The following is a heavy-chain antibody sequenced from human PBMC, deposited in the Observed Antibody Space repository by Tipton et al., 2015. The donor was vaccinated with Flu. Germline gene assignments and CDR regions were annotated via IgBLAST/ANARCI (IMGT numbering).Heavy chain of an antibody. J-gene: IGHJ5*02. Sequence: GLVKPSETLSLSCAVYGGSFSGQYWGWIRQFPGKGLEWIGTVSRPGSTVYNPSLKSRVTISIDTSKNQFSLNMKSVTAADMAVYYCARRDYSNYVSEPKNWFDPWGQGTLVTVSS. D-gene: IGHD4-11*01. CDR2: VSRPGST. V-gene: IGHV4-59*08. CDR3: ARRDYSNYVSEPKNWFDP. CDR1: GGSFSGQY.